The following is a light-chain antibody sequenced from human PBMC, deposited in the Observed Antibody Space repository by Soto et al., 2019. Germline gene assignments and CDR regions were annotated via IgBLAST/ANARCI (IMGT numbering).Light chain of an antibody. CDR2: GNS. V-gene: IGLV1-40*01. CDR3: QSYDSSLVV. CDR1: SSNIGAGYD. J-gene: IGLJ2*01. Sequence: QSVLTQPPSVSGAPGQRVPISCTGSSSNIGAGYDVHWYQQRPGTAPKLLIYGNSNRPSGVPDRFSGSKSGTSASLAITGLQAEDEADYYCQSYDSSLVVFGGGTKLTVL.